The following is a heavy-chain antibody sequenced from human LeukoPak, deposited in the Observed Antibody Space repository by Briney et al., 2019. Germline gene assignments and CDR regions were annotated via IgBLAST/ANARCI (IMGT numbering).Heavy chain of an antibody. D-gene: IGHD3-22*01. CDR1: GGSISSYY. Sequence: SETLSLTCTVSGGSISSYYWSWIRQPPGKGLEWIGYIYYSGSTNYNPSLKSRVTISVDTSKNQFSLKLSSVTAADTAVYYCARADYYDSSGYLSPFDYWGQGTLVTVSS. CDR3: ARADYYDSSGYLSPFDY. CDR2: IYYSGST. V-gene: IGHV4-59*01. J-gene: IGHJ4*02.